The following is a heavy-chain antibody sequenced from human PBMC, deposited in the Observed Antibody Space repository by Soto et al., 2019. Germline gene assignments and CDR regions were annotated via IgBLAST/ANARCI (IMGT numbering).Heavy chain of an antibody. J-gene: IGHJ6*02. CDR2: ISAYNGNT. D-gene: IGHD2-2*01. V-gene: IGHV1-18*01. Sequence: AASVKVSCKASGYTFTSYGISWVRQAPGQGLEWMGWISAYNGNTNYAQKLQGRVTMTTDTSTSTAYMELRSLRSDDTAVYYCAREVVVVPAAIEYYYYGMDVWGQGTTVTVSS. CDR1: GYTFTSYG. CDR3: AREVVVVPAAIEYYYYGMDV.